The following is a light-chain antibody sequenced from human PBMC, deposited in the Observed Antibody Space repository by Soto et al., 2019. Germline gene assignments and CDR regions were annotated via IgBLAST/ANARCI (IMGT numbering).Light chain of an antibody. Sequence: VLTQPPSVSGAPGQRVTISCTGSSSNIGAGYDVHWYQQVPGTAPKLLIYGNSNRPSGVPDRFSGSKSGTSASLAITGLQAEDEADYYCQSYDSSLSGWVFGGGTKLTVL. CDR1: SSNIGAGYD. CDR3: QSYDSSLSGWV. V-gene: IGLV1-40*01. CDR2: GNS. J-gene: IGLJ3*02.